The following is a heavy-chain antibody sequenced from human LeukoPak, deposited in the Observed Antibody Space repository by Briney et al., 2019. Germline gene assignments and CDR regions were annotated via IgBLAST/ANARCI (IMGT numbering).Heavy chain of an antibody. V-gene: IGHV5-51*01. D-gene: IGHD1-7*01. J-gene: IGHJ6*02. CDR1: GYIFTSYW. Sequence: PGGSLRLSCKGSGYIFTSYWIGWVRQMPGKGLEWMGIIYPGDSDTRYSPSFQGQVTISADESISTAYLQWNSLKASDTAMYYCATGTATTYYYYYYGMDVWGQGTTVTVSS. CDR2: IYPGDSDT. CDR3: ATGTATTYYYYYYGMDV.